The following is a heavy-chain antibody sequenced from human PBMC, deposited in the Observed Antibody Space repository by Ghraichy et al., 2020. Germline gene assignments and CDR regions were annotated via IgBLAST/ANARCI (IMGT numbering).Heavy chain of an antibody. V-gene: IGHV2-5*01. CDR2: IYWNDDK. CDR3: AHRSSYSSGWGCFDY. Sequence: SGPTLVKPTQTLTLTCTFSGFSLSTSGVGVGWIRQPPGKALEWLALIYWNDDKRYSPSLKSRLTITKDTSKNQVVLTMTNMDPVDTATYYCAHRSSYSSGWGCFDYWGQGTLVTVSS. J-gene: IGHJ4*02. D-gene: IGHD6-19*01. CDR1: GFSLSTSGVG.